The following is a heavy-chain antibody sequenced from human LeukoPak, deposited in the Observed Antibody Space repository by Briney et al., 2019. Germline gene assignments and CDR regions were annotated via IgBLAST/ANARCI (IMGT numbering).Heavy chain of an antibody. J-gene: IGHJ4*02. V-gene: IGHV1-2*02. Sequence: ASVKVSCKASGYTFTGYYMHWVRQAPGQGLEWMGWINPNSGGTNYAQKFQGRVTMTRDTSVSTAYMELSRLRSDDTAVYYCARASDFWSGYFEYWGQGTLVTVSS. CDR2: INPNSGGT. CDR3: ARASDFWSGYFEY. D-gene: IGHD3-3*01. CDR1: GYTFTGYY.